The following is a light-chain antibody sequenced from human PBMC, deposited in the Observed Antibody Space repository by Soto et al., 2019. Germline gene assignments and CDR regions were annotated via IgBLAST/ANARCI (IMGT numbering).Light chain of an antibody. J-gene: IGKJ4*01. CDR2: AAS. CDR1: QGISSH. CDR3: QQVKTYPLT. Sequence: QFTPSPSFLSSSVGDRVTNTCPANQGISSHFAWYQQKPGKAPKLLNYAASTLQSGVPSGFGGSGSGTEFTLTITSLQPEDFATYYCQQVKTYPLTFGGGTKVEIK. V-gene: IGKV1-9*01.